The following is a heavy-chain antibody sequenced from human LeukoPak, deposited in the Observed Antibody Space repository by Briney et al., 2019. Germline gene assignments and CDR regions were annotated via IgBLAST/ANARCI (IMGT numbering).Heavy chain of an antibody. J-gene: IGHJ4*02. Sequence: ASVTVSCKASGYTFTDFYMHWVRQAPGQGLEWMGWINPNSGVTNYAQKFQGRVTMTRDTSISTAYMELSRLRSDDTAVYYCAPEEPGWYDYWGEGTLVTVSS. CDR1: GYTFTDFY. CDR2: INPNSGVT. D-gene: IGHD6-19*01. V-gene: IGHV1-2*02. CDR3: APEEPGWYDY.